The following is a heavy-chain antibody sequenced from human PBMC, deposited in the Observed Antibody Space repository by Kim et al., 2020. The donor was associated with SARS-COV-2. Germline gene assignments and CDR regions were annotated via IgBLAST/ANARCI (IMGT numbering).Heavy chain of an antibody. Sequence: SETLSLTCAVYGGSFSGYYWSWIRQPPGKGLEWIGEINHSGSTNYNPSLKSRVTISVDTSKNQFSLKLSSVTAADTAVYYCARGLSTTVPLYFDYWGQGTLVTVSS. CDR3: ARGLSTTVPLYFDY. CDR1: GGSFSGYY. J-gene: IGHJ4*02. V-gene: IGHV4-34*01. CDR2: INHSGST. D-gene: IGHD4-17*01.